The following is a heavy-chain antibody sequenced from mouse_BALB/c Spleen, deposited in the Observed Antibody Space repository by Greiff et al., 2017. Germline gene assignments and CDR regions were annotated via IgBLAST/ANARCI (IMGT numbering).Heavy chain of an antibody. Sequence: EVKLVESGGGLVQPGGSLRLSCATSGFTFTAYYMSWVRQPPGKALEWLGFIRNKANGYTTEYSASVKGRCTISRDNSQSILYLQMNTLRAEDSATYYWARESVPMDDWGQGTSVTVAS. CDR1: GFTFTAYY. J-gene: IGHJ4*01. CDR3: ARESVPMDD. CDR2: IRNKANGYTT. V-gene: IGHV7-3*02.